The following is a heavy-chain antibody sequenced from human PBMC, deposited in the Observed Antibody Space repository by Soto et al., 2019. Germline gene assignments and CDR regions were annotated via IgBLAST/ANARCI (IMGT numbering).Heavy chain of an antibody. CDR3: ARWAIVVVTARGGFDY. CDR2: IYHSGST. D-gene: IGHD2-21*02. CDR1: GGSISSSNW. J-gene: IGHJ4*02. V-gene: IGHV4-4*02. Sequence: SETLSLTCAVSGGSISSSNWWSWVRQPPGKGLAWIGEIYHSGSTNYNPSLKSRVTISVDKSKNQFSLKLSSVTAADTAVYYCARWAIVVVTARGGFDYWGQGTLVTVSS.